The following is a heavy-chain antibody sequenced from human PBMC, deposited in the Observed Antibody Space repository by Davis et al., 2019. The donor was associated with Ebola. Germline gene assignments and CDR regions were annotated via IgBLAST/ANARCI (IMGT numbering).Heavy chain of an antibody. CDR3: ARHDSSGWYSYFDY. CDR2: IDWDDDK. Sequence: SGPTLVKPTQTFTLTCTFSGFSLSTSGMCVSWIRQPPGKALEWLALIDWDDDKYYSTSLKTRLTISKDTSKNQVVLTMTNMDPVDTATYYCARHDSSGWYSYFDYWGQGTLVTVSS. CDR1: GFSLSTSGMC. D-gene: IGHD6-19*01. V-gene: IGHV2-70*01. J-gene: IGHJ4*02.